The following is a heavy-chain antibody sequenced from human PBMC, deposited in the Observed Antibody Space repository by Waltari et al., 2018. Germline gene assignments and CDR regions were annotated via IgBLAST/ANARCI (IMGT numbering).Heavy chain of an antibody. J-gene: IGHJ3*02. CDR2: ISGSGGIT. CDR1: GFTFSSYA. CDR3: AKDGKWMIGAPSPKGAFDS. Sequence: EVQLLESGGGLVQPGGSLRPSCAASGFTFSSYAMSWVRQAPGKGLEWVSAISGSGGITDYAESGKGRFTISRDNSKNTLYLQMNSLRAEDTAVYYCAKDGKWMIGAPSPKGAFDSWGQGTMVTVSS. V-gene: IGHV3-23*01. D-gene: IGHD3-22*01.